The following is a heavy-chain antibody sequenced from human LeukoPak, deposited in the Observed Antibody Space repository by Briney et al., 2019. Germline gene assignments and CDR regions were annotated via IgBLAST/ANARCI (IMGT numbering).Heavy chain of an antibody. CDR2: IYYSGST. J-gene: IGHJ4*02. Sequence: PSETLSLTCTVSGGSISSYYWSWIRQPPGKGLEWIGYIYYSGSTNYNPSVKSRVTISVDTSKNQFSLKLSSVTAADTAVYYCARDGGRTGIFDYWGQGTLVTVSS. CDR3: ARDGGRTGIFDY. CDR1: GGSISSYY. V-gene: IGHV4-59*01. D-gene: IGHD1-1*01.